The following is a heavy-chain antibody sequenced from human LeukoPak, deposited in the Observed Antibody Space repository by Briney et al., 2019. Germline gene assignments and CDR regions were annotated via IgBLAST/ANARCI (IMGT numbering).Heavy chain of an antibody. CDR3: ARAFYPGYYSYMAV. V-gene: IGHV4-59*01. CDR1: GGSISPYY. D-gene: IGHD3-3*02. Sequence: PSQTLSLTCTVSGGSISPYYWSWIRQPPGKGLEWIGYIYYSGSTNYNPSLKSRATISVDTSKNQFSLKLSSVTAADTAVYYCARAFYPGYYSYMAVWGKGTTVTVSS. CDR2: IYYSGST. J-gene: IGHJ6*03.